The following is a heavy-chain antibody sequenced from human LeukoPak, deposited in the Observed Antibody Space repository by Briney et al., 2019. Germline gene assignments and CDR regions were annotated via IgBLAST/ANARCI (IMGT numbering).Heavy chain of an antibody. CDR3: TTVRYSSSSGGRWVNYYYYYMDV. Sequence: GGSLRLSCAASGFTFSNAWMSWVRQAPGKGLEWVGRIKSKTDGGTTDYAAPVKGRFTISRDDSKNTLYLQMNNLKTEDTAVYYCTTVRYSSSSGGRWVNYYYYYMDVWGKGTTVTVSS. D-gene: IGHD6-6*01. CDR1: GFTFSNAW. V-gene: IGHV3-15*01. CDR2: IKSKTDGGTT. J-gene: IGHJ6*03.